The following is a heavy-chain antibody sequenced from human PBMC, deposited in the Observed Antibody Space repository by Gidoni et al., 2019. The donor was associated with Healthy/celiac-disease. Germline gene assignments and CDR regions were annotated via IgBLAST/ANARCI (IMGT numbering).Heavy chain of an antibody. J-gene: IGHJ6*02. CDR1: GFTFSSYW. V-gene: IGHV3-74*01. CDR3: ARVLSAGSSSGVYYYGMDV. Sequence: EVQLVESGGGLVQPGGSLRLSCAASGFTFSSYWMHWVRQAPGKGLVWVSRINSDGSSTSYADSVKGRFTISRDNAKNTLYLQMNSLRAEDTAVYYCARVLSAGSSSGVYYYGMDVWGQGTTVTVSS. CDR2: INSDGSST. D-gene: IGHD6-6*01.